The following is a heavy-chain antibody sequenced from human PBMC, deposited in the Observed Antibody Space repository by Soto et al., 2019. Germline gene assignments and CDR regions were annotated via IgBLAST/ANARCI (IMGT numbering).Heavy chain of an antibody. CDR3: GGVFDS. J-gene: IGHJ4*01. D-gene: IGHD2-8*01. CDR1: GISLGDRW. CDR2: IGSGGTGV. Sequence: EVQLVESGGGLAQPGGSLRLSCAASGISLGDRWMHWVRQAPGKGLVWVARIGSGGTGVSYADSVKGRFTISRDSAKNTVYLQMDSLRDEDTAVHYCGGVFDSWGHGTLVTV. V-gene: IGHV3-74*01.